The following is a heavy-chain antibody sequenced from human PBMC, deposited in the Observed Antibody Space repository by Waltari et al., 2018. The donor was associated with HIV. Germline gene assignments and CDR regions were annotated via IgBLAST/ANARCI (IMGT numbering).Heavy chain of an antibody. CDR2: INPKTGDT. D-gene: IGHD3-10*01. V-gene: IGHV1-2*02. J-gene: IGHJ4*02. Sequence: QVQLVESGAEVKTPGASLKVSCTASAYAFTGSHIPWVRQAPGQGLEWVGWINPKTGDTNFAQKFQGRVTMTRDTSISTAYMELSRLTSDDTAVYYCARDPSYGFGENDYWGQGTLFTVSS. CDR3: ARDPSYGFGENDY. CDR1: AYAFTGSH.